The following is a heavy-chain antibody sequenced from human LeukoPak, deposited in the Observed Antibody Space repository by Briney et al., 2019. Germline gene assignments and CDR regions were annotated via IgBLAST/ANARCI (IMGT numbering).Heavy chain of an antibody. D-gene: IGHD3-3*01. CDR2: IYHSGST. Sequence: SETLSLTCAVSGYSISSGYYWGWIRQPPGKGLEWIGSIYHSGSTYYNPSLKSRVTISVDTSKSQFSLKLSSVTAADTAVYYCARILGPQSSTYYDFWSGYYFDYWGQGTLVTVPS. CDR3: ARILGPQSSTYYDFWSGYYFDY. V-gene: IGHV4-38-2*01. J-gene: IGHJ4*02. CDR1: GYSISSGYY.